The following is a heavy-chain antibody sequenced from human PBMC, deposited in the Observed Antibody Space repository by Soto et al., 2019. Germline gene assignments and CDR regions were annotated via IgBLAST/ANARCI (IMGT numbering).Heavy chain of an antibody. D-gene: IGHD6-13*01. CDR2: IYYSGST. CDR1: GGSISSYY. Sequence: SETLCLTCTVSGGSISSYYWSWIRQPPGKGLEWIGYIYYSGSTNYNPSLKSRVTISVDTSKNQFSLKLSSVTAADTAVYYCARLHSVTIAAAGNDAFDIWGQGTMVTVSS. V-gene: IGHV4-59*08. J-gene: IGHJ3*02. CDR3: ARLHSVTIAAAGNDAFDI.